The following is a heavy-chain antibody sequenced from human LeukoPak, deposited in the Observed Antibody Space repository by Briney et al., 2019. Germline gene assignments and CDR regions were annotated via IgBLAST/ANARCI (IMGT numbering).Heavy chain of an antibody. V-gene: IGHV4-38-2*02. CDR1: GYSISSGYY. Sequence: SETLSLTCTVSGYSISSGYYWGWIRQPPGKGLEWIGSIYHSGSTYYNPSLKSRVTISVDTSKNQFSLKLSSVTAADTAVYYCARHRDGSPDWGQGTLVTVSS. CDR2: IYHSGST. CDR3: ARHRDGSPD. J-gene: IGHJ4*02. D-gene: IGHD1-26*01.